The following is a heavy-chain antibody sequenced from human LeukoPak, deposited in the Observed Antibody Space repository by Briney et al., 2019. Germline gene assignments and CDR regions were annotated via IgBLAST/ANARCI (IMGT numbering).Heavy chain of an antibody. Sequence: ASVKVSCKASGYTFTCYYMHWVGQAPGQGLEWLGWINPNSGGTNYAQKFQGRVTMTRDTSITKAYMELSRLSSDAPAVYYCASEMDNLYCFSTNCPLDYWGQGTLVTVSS. CDR1: GYTFTCYY. CDR2: INPNSGGT. V-gene: IGHV1-2*02. D-gene: IGHD2-2*01. CDR3: ASEMDNLYCFSTNCPLDY. J-gene: IGHJ4*02.